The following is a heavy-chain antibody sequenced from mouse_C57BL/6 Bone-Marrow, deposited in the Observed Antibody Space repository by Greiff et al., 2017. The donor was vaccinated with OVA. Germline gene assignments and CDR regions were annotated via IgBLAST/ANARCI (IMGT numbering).Heavy chain of an antibody. CDR2: SRNKANDYTT. CDR1: GFTFSDFY. Sequence: EVKVVESGGGLVQSGRSLRLSCATSGFTFSDFYMEWVRQAPGKGLEWIAASRNKANDYTTEYSASVKGRFIVSRDTSQSILYLQMNALRAEDTAIYYCAREHMDYWGQGTSVTVSS. V-gene: IGHV7-1*01. CDR3: AREHMDY. J-gene: IGHJ4*01.